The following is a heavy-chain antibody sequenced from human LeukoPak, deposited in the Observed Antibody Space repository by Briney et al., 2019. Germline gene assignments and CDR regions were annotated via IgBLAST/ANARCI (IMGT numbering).Heavy chain of an antibody. CDR2: MYYSGST. Sequence: SETLSLTCTVSGGSVSSGTYYWIWIRQPPGKGLEWIAYMYYSGSTNYNPSLKSRVTISIDTPKNQFSLKLSSVTAADSAVYFCARGYCTGGVCPDGFDIWGQGTMVTVSS. D-gene: IGHD2-8*02. V-gene: IGHV4-61*01. CDR3: ARGYCTGGVCPDGFDI. J-gene: IGHJ3*02. CDR1: GGSVSSGTYY.